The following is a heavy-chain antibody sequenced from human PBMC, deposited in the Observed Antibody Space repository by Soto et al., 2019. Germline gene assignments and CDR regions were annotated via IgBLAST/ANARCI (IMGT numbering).Heavy chain of an antibody. CDR2: IYCDDDK. J-gene: IGHJ2*01. V-gene: IGHV2-5*02. CDR3: AHSNYDLRVWYFDL. D-gene: IGHD3-3*01. Sequence: QITLKESGPPLVKPTQTLTLTCTFSGFSLSTSGVGVGWIRQPPGKALEWLALIYCDDDKRYSPSLKSRLTITKDTPKNQVDLTKTNMERVDTDTYYCAHSNYDLRVWYFDLWGRGTLVTVYS. CDR1: GFSLSTSGVG.